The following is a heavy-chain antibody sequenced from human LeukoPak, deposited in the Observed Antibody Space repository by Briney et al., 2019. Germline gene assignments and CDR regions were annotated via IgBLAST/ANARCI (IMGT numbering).Heavy chain of an antibody. V-gene: IGHV1-69*05. CDR3: ARGPLYYDLSTGYPPSEMYYFDY. CDR2: IIPIFATP. J-gene: IGHJ4*02. Sequence: SVKVSCKASGGTFSSSAVSWVRQAPGQGLEWIGGIIPIFATPDYAQKFRGRVSITTDESTSTAYMELSSLRSEDTALYYCARGPLYYDLSTGYPPSEMYYFDYWGQGTLVTVSS. CDR1: GGTFSSSA. D-gene: IGHD3-9*01.